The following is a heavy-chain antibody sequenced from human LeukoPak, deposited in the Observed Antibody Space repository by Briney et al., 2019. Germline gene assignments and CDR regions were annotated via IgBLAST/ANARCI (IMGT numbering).Heavy chain of an antibody. CDR3: ASPRRHGDYYY. Sequence: PGGSLRLSCAASGFTFNTFFMSWVRQAPGKGLEWVSSISSGGSTAYYADSVKGRFTISRDNSKNTLYLQMNSLRAEDTAVYYCASPRRHGDYYYWGQGTLVTVSS. J-gene: IGHJ4*02. CDR1: GFTFNTFF. V-gene: IGHV3-23*01. CDR2: ISSGGSTA. D-gene: IGHD4-17*01.